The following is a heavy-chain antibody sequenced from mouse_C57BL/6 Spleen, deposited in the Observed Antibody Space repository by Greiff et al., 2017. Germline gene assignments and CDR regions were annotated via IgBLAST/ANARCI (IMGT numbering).Heavy chain of an antibody. J-gene: IGHJ3*01. Sequence: EVHLVESVGGLVKPGGSLKLSCAASGFTFSDYGMHWVRQAPEKGLEWVAYISSGSSTIYYADTVKGRFTISRDNAKNTLFLQMTSLRSEDTAMYYGARGGDYTGFAYWGQGTLVTVSA. D-gene: IGHD2-4*01. V-gene: IGHV5-17*01. CDR3: ARGGDYTGFAY. CDR2: ISSGSSTI. CDR1: GFTFSDYG.